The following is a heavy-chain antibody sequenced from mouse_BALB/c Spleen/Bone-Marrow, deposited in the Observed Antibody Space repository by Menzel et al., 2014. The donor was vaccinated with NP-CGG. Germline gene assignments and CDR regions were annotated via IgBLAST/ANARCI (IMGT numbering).Heavy chain of an antibody. Sequence: EVKLMESGGVLVQPGGSLKLSCAASGFTFSSYDMSWVRQTPDKRLELVATINTNGGTTYYPDSVKGRFTISRDNAKSTLYLRMSSLKSADTAIYYCARNRYDWFAYWGQGTLVTVSA. CDR3: ARNRYDWFAY. V-gene: IGHV5-6-3*01. J-gene: IGHJ3*01. CDR2: INTNGGTT. D-gene: IGHD2-14*01. CDR1: GFTFSSYD.